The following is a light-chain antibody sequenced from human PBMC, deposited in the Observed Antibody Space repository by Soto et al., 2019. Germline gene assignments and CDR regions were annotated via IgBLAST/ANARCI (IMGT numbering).Light chain of an antibody. CDR1: QGLSSY. Sequence: IQLTQSPSSLSASVGDRVTIPCRASQGLSSYLAWYQQKPGKAPKLLIYVTSTLQSGVPLRFSGSGSGTDDTLTSSSPQPEDVATYYCQQHNSYPITFGGGTKVEIK. CDR2: VTS. J-gene: IGKJ4*01. CDR3: QQHNSYPIT. V-gene: IGKV1-9*01.